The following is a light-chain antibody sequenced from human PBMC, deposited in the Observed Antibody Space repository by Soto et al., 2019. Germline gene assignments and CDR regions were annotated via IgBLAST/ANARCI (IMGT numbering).Light chain of an antibody. CDR3: SSYTSSSTLYV. V-gene: IGLV2-14*01. CDR2: EVS. Sequence: QSVLTQPASVSGSPGQTITIPCTGARSDVGGYKYVSCYQQHPGKAPKLMIYEVSNRPSGVSNRFSGSKSGNTASLTISGLQAEDEADYYCSSYTSSSTLYVFGTGTKVTVL. J-gene: IGLJ1*01. CDR1: RSDVGGYKY.